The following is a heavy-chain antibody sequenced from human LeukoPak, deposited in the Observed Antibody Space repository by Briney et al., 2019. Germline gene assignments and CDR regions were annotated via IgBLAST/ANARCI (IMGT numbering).Heavy chain of an antibody. J-gene: IGHJ4*02. V-gene: IGHV3-30*04. CDR1: GFTFSSYA. CDR2: ISYDGSNK. CDR3: ARAGSGGLF. Sequence: GRSLRLSCAASGFTFSSYAMHWVRQAPGKGLEWVAVISYDGSNKYYADSVKGRFTISRDNSKNTLYLQMNSLRAEDTAVYYCARAGSGGLFWGQGTLVTVSS. D-gene: IGHD2-15*01.